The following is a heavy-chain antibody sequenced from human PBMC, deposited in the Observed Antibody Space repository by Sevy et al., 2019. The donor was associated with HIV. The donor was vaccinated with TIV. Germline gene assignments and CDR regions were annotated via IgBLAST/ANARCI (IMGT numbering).Heavy chain of an antibody. Sequence: GGSLRLSCAASGFISSSYGMHWVRQAPGKGLEWVAVIWHDGGNKYNADSVKGRFTISRDNSKNTLYLQMNSLRAEDTAVYYCARESGYSSGWNLDNWFDPWGQGTLVTVSS. CDR1: GFISSSYG. J-gene: IGHJ5*02. V-gene: IGHV3-33*01. CDR2: IWHDGGNK. D-gene: IGHD6-19*01. CDR3: ARESGYSSGWNLDNWFDP.